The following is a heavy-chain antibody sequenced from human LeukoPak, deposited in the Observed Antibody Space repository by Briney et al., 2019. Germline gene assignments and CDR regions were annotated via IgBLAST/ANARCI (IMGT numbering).Heavy chain of an antibody. D-gene: IGHD3-3*01. CDR3: ARGRITIFGVVIIEVSYYYYGMDV. V-gene: IGHV1-8*01. J-gene: IGHJ6*02. Sequence: WASVKVSCKASGYTFTSYDINWVRQATGQGLEWMGWMNPNSGNTGYAQKFQGRVTMTRNTSISTAYMELSSLRSEDTAVYYCARGRITIFGVVIIEVSYYYYGMDVWGQGTTVTVSS. CDR2: MNPNSGNT. CDR1: GYTFTSYD.